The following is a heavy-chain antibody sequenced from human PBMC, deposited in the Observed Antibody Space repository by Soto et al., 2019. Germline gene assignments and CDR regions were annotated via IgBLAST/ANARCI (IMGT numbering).Heavy chain of an antibody. CDR1: GYTFTGYY. Sequence: QVQLVQSGAEVKKPGASVKVSCKASGYTFTGYYMHWVRQAPGQGLEWMGWINPNSGGTNYAQKFQGWVTMTRDTSISTAYMELSRLRSDDTAVYYCARDGSSGGKGKYYYGSGSYYKPPYYYYGMDVWGQGTTVTVSS. V-gene: IGHV1-2*04. J-gene: IGHJ6*02. D-gene: IGHD3-10*01. CDR2: INPNSGGT. CDR3: ARDGSSGGKGKYYYGSGSYYKPPYYYYGMDV.